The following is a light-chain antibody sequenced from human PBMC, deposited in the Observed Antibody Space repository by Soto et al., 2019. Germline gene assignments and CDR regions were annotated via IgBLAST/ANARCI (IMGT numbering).Light chain of an antibody. CDR3: QTWGAGNVA. CDR1: SGHSNYV. J-gene: IGLJ3*02. Sequence: QLVLTQSPSASASLGASVKLTCTLSSGHSNYVIAWHQQQPEKGPRFLMKLSSDGSHNKGDGIPDRFSGSSSGAERYLTISSLQSEDEADYYCQTWGAGNVAFGGGTKLTVL. V-gene: IGLV4-69*01. CDR2: LSSDGSH.